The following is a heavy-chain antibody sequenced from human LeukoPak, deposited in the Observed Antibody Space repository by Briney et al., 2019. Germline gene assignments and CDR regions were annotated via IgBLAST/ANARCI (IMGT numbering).Heavy chain of an antibody. CDR3: ARYCTSTTRILRGFDY. Sequence: SETLSLTCSVSGYSFTSGHYWGWIRQPPGKGLEWIANIYHTGSAHYNPSLKSRVTISIDTSKNQFPLKLSSVTAADTAVYCARYCTSTTRILRGFDYWGQGTLVTVSS. CDR1: GYSFTSGHY. J-gene: IGHJ4*02. V-gene: IGHV4-38-2*01. CDR2: IYHTGSA. D-gene: IGHD2-2*01.